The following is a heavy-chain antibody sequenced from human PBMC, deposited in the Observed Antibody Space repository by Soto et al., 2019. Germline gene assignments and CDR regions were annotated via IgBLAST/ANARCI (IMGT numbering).Heavy chain of an antibody. Sequence: GESLKISCKGSGYSFTSYWIGWVRQMPGKGLEWMGIIYPGDSDTRYSPSFQGQVTISADKSISTAYLQWSSLKASDTAMYYCARQDYSSSSGVWFDPWGQGTLXTVPS. CDR3: ARQDYSSSSGVWFDP. V-gene: IGHV5-51*01. D-gene: IGHD6-6*01. CDR1: GYSFTSYW. J-gene: IGHJ5*02. CDR2: IYPGDSDT.